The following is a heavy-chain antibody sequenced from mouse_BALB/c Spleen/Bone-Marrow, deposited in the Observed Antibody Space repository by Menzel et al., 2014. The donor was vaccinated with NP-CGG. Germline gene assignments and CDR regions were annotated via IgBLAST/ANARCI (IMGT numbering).Heavy chain of an antibody. J-gene: IGHJ3*01. CDR1: GFTFSDYY. V-gene: IGHV5-4*02. Sequence: EVQGVESGGGLVKPGGSLKLSCAASGFTFSDYYMYWVRQTPEKRLGWVATISDGGSYTYYPDSVKGRFTISRDNAKNNLYLQMSSLKSEDTAMYYCARRWFAYWGQGTLVTVSA. CDR3: ARRWFAY. CDR2: ISDGGSYT.